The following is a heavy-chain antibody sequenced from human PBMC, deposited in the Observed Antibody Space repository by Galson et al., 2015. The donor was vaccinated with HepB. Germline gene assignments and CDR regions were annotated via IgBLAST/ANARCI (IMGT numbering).Heavy chain of an antibody. V-gene: IGHV1-69*13. CDR3: ARVRLVRPRPTSRSYYYYYGMDV. CDR1: GGTFSSYA. Sequence: SVKVSCKASGGTFSSYAISWVRQAPGQGLEWMGGIIPIFGTANYAQKFQGRVTITADESTSTAYMELSSLRSEDTAVYYCARVRLVRPRPTSRSYYYYYGMDVWGRGTTVTVSS. J-gene: IGHJ6*02. CDR2: IIPIFGTA. D-gene: IGHD6-6*01.